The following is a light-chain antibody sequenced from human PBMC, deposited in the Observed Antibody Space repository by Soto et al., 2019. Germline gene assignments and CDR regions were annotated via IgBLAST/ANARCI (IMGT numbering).Light chain of an antibody. CDR3: QQYGSSPGT. Sequence: EIVLTQSPGTLSLSPGERATLSCRASQSVSSSYLAWYQQKPGQAPRLLIYGASSRATGIPDRFSGSGSGTDFTITISRREPEDFAVYYGQQYGSSPGTFGKGTKVEIK. J-gene: IGKJ1*01. CDR1: QSVSSSY. CDR2: GAS. V-gene: IGKV3-20*01.